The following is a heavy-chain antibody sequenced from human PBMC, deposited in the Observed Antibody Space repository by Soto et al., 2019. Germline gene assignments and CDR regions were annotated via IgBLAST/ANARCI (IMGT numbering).Heavy chain of an antibody. CDR1: GFTFSSYG. Sequence: QVQLVESGGGVVQPGRSLRLSCAASGFTFSSYGMHWVRQAPGKGLEWVAVISYDGSNKYYADSVKGRFTISRDNSKNTLYLQVNSLRAEDTAVYYCAKDYGVKNDWYFDLWGRGTLVTVSS. CDR2: ISYDGSNK. J-gene: IGHJ2*01. CDR3: AKDYGVKNDWYFDL. V-gene: IGHV3-30*18. D-gene: IGHD4-17*01.